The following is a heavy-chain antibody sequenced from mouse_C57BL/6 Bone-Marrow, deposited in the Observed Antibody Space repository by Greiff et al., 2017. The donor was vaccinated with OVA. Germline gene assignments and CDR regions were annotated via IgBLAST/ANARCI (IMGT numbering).Heavy chain of an antibody. J-gene: IGHJ4*01. Sequence: QVQLQQPGAELVKPGASVKLSCKASGYTFTSYWMHWVKQRPGQGLEWIGMIHPNSGSTNYNEKFNSKATLTVDKSSSTAYMQLSSLTSEDSAVYYCARRSRGSSPKDGMDYWGQGTSVTVSS. CDR1: GYTFTSYW. CDR3: ARRSRGSSPKDGMDY. D-gene: IGHD1-1*01. CDR2: IHPNSGST. V-gene: IGHV1-64*01.